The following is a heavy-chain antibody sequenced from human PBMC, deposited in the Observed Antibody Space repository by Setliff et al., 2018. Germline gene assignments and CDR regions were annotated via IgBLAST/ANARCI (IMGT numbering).Heavy chain of an antibody. V-gene: IGHV4-34*01. CDR1: GGTFSDYY. CDR3: ARGRNVAARLLDT. CDR2: INHTGTT. Sequence: SETLSLTCTAYGGTFSDYYWTWIRQPPGKGLEWIGEINHTGTTNYNPSLKSRVTISVDTSKNQFSLTMNSVTAADAAVYYCARGRNVAARLLDTWGQGSRVTVAS. D-gene: IGHD6-6*01. J-gene: IGHJ5*02.